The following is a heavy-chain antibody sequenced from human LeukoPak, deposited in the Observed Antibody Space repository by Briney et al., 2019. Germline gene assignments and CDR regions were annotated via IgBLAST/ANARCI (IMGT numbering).Heavy chain of an antibody. CDR2: IYYSGST. D-gene: IGHD3-22*01. V-gene: IGHV4-4*02. J-gene: IGHJ3*02. Sequence: TSGTLSLTCAVSGGSISSSNWWSWVRQSPEKGLEWIGEIYYSGSTKYNPSLKSRVTISVDTSKNQFSLKLSSVTAADTAVYYCARGVGYYDSSGYSDAFDIWGQGTMVTVSS. CDR3: ARGVGYYDSSGYSDAFDI. CDR1: GGSISSSNW.